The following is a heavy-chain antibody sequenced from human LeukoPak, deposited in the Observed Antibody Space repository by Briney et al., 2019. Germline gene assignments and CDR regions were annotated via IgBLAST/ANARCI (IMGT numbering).Heavy chain of an antibody. CDR2: IIPIFGTA. Sequence: SVKVPCKASGGTFSSYAISWVRQAPGQGLEWMGGIIPIFGTANYAQKFQGRVTITADESTSTAYMELSSLRSEDTAVYYCARDLTGVDIVPNWGQGTLVTVSS. CDR3: ARDLTGVDIVPN. J-gene: IGHJ4*02. V-gene: IGHV1-69*01. D-gene: IGHD5-12*01. CDR1: GGTFSSYA.